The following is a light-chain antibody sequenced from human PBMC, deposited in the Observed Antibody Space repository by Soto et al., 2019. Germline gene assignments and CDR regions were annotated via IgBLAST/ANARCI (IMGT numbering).Light chain of an antibody. J-gene: IGKJ1*01. V-gene: IGKV1-5*01. Sequence: DILMTQPPSTLSASVGDRVTITCRASQSIGSWLAWYQQKPGKAPKVLIYDASSLESGVPSRFSGSGFGTEFTLTLSSLQPEDFATYYCQQYKSFSWTFGQGTKVDIK. CDR1: QSIGSW. CDR3: QQYKSFSWT. CDR2: DAS.